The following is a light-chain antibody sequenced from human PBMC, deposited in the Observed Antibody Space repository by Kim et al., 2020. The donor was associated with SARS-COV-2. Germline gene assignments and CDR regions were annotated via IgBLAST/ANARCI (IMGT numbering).Light chain of an antibody. CDR3: QHRSNWPPT. CDR1: QSVRNY. J-gene: IGKJ1*01. Sequence: LSPGERATLTCRASQSVRNYLAWFQQKPGQAPRLLIYDASNRATGIPARFSGSGSGTDFTITISSLEPEDFAVYYCQHRSNWPPTFGQGTKVDIK. V-gene: IGKV3-11*01. CDR2: DAS.